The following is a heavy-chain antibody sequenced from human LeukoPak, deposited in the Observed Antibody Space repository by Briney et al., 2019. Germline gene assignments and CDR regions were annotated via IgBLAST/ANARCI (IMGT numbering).Heavy chain of an antibody. V-gene: IGHV1-18*01. CDR3: ARDRHDYPNYAIDY. CDR2: ISAHNGNT. Sequence: GASVKVSCKASGYTFTSYGISWVRQAPGQGLEWMGWISAHNGNTNYAQKLQGRVTMTTDTSTSTAYMELRSLRSDDTAVYYCARDRHDYPNYAIDYWGQGTLVTVSS. J-gene: IGHJ4*02. CDR1: GYTFTSYG. D-gene: IGHD4-11*01.